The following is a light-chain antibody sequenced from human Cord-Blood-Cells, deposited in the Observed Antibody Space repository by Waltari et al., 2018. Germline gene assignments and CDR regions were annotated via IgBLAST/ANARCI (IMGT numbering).Light chain of an antibody. J-gene: IGLJ1*01. CDR2: GKN. CDR3: NSRDSSGNHYV. V-gene: IGLV3-19*01. Sequence: SSELTQDPAVSVALGQTVRITCQGDSLRSYYSSWYQQNPGQAPVLLLYGKNNRPSGISDRFSGSSSGNTASLTITGAQAEDEADYYCNSRDSSGNHYVFGTGTKVTVL. CDR1: SLRSYY.